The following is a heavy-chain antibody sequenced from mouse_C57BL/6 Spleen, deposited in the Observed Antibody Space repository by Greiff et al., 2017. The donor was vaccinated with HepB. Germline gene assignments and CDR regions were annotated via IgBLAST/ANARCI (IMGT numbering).Heavy chain of an antibody. Sequence: QVQLQQPGAELVRPGSSVKLSCKASGYTFTSYWMHWVKQRPIQGLEWIGNIDPSDSETHYNQKFKDKATLTVDKSSSTAYMQLSSLTSEDSAVYYCARYDYDAASYAMDYWGQGTSVTVSS. J-gene: IGHJ4*01. CDR3: ARYDYDAASYAMDY. D-gene: IGHD2-4*01. CDR2: IDPSDSET. V-gene: IGHV1-52*01. CDR1: GYTFTSYW.